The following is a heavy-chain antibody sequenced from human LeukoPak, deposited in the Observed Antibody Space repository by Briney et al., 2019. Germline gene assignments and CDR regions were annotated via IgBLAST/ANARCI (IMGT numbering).Heavy chain of an antibody. V-gene: IGHV1-69*13. J-gene: IGHJ4*02. D-gene: IGHD6-19*01. CDR1: GGSFSNCT. Sequence: ASVKVSCKASGGSFSNCTINWVRQAPGQGLEWMGEIIPIFRVTITADESTSTAYIELSSLRSEDTAVYYCARGQGIKPYSSGWYLSYWGQGTLVTVSS. CDR3: ARGQGIKPYSSGWYLSY. CDR2: IIPI.